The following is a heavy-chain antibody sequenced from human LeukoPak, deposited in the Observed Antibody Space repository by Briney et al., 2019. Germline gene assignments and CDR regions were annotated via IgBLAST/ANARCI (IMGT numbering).Heavy chain of an antibody. V-gene: IGHV3-23*01. CDR3: VKDGCSDSGCPRLYNWFDP. D-gene: IGHD5-12*01. J-gene: IGHJ5*02. CDR2: ISGSGGST. Sequence: GGSLRLSCAASGFTFSGYAMSWVRLAPGKGLEWVSVISGSGGSTYYADSVKGRFTISRDSFKKTLSLQVHGLRAEDTALYYCVKDGCSDSGCPRLYNWFDPWGQGTLVTVSS. CDR1: GFTFSGYA.